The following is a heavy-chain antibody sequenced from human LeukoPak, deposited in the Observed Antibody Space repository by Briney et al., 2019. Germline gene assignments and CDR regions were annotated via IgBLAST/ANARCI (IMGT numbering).Heavy chain of an antibody. J-gene: IGHJ6*03. Sequence: GGSLRLSCAASGFPFSSYSMNWVRQAPGKGLEWISYITSSISTIYYADSVKGRFTISRDNAKNSLYLEMNSLRADDTAVYYCARDSYSGSYSDYYYYYMDVWGKGTTVTVSS. D-gene: IGHD1-26*01. CDR2: ITSSISTI. V-gene: IGHV3-48*01. CDR1: GFPFSSYS. CDR3: ARDSYSGSYSDYYYYYMDV.